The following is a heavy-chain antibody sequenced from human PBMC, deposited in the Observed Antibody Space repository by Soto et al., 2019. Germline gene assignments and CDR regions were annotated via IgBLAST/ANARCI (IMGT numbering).Heavy chain of an antibody. D-gene: IGHD1-26*01. Sequence: PGGSLRLSCAASGFTFSDYYMDWVRQAPGKGLEWVGRSRNRAKSYSTDYAAPVKGRFTISRDESKNSLNLQLNSLKTEDTALYYCTRLRHDGGTFSFDNWGLGTLVTVS. CDR3: TRLRHDGGTFSFDN. CDR1: GFTFSDYY. CDR2: SRNRAKSYST. V-gene: IGHV3-72*01. J-gene: IGHJ4*01.